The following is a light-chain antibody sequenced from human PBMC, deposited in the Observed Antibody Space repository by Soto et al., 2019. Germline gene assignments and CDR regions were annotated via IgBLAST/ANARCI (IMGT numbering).Light chain of an antibody. CDR1: QSVSSN. J-gene: IGKJ1*01. CDR2: GAS. CDR3: QQYNNWPRT. V-gene: IGKV3-15*01. Sequence: EIVMTQSPTTLSVSPGERANLSCRASQSVSSNLAWYKQKPGQAPRLLIYGASTRATGIPARFSGIGSGTEFTLTISSLQSEDFAVYYGQQYNNWPRTFGQGTKVDIK.